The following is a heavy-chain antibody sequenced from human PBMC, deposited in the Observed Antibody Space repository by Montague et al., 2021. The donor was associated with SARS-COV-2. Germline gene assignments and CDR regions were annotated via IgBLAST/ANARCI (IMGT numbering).Heavy chain of an antibody. CDR3: ARTVVVPAAMSRYYGMDV. V-gene: IGHV4-61*02. CDR2: IYISGST. Sequence: TLSLTCSVSGGSISSDSYYWSWIRQPAGQGLEWIGRIYISGSTNYNPSLKSRVTMSVDTSKNQFSLKLSSVTAADTAEYYCARTVVVPAAMSRYYGMDVWGQGTSVTVSS. J-gene: IGHJ6*02. D-gene: IGHD2-2*01. CDR1: GGSISSDSYY.